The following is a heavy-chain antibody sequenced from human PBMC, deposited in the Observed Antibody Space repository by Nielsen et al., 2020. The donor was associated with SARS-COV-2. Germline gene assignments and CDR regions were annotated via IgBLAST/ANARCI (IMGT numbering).Heavy chain of an antibody. V-gene: IGHV3-49*04. CDR3: ARFPYCGGDCPGSWFDP. CDR2: IRSNTFGGTT. J-gene: IGHJ5*02. D-gene: IGHD2-21*02. CDR1: GFTFSSYS. Sequence: GESLKISCAASGFTFSSYSMNWVRQAPGKGLEWVGFIRSNTFGGTTEYAASVKGRFTISRDDSKSIAYLQMNSLKSEDTAVYHCARFPYCGGDCPGSWFDPWGQGTLVTVSS.